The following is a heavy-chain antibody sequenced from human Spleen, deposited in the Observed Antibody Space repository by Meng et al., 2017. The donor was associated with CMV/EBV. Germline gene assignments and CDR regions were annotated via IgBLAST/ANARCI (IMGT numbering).Heavy chain of an antibody. D-gene: IGHD7-27*01. CDR2: ISWNSGSI. Sequence: GGSLRLSCAASGFTFDDYAMHWVRQAPGKGLEWVSGISWNSGSIGYADSVKGRFTISRDNAKNSLYLQMNSLRAEDTAVYYCAKRRRTGDWGQGTLVTVSS. CDR1: GFTFDDYA. J-gene: IGHJ4*02. CDR3: AKRRRTGD. V-gene: IGHV3-9*01.